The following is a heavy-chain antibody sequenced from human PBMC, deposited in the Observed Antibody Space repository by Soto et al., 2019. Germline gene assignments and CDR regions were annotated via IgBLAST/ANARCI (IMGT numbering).Heavy chain of an antibody. D-gene: IGHD2-15*01. J-gene: IGHJ4*02. CDR3: ARVGCSGGSCSAVDS. Sequence: ASVRVSCKASGYSFTSYYIHWVRQAPGQGLEWMGIINPSSSTTYAQKFQGRVTMTRDTSTSTVYMELSSLRSEDTAVYYCARVGCSGGSCSAVDSWGQGTLVTVSS. CDR1: GYSFTSYY. CDR2: INPSSST. V-gene: IGHV1-46*01.